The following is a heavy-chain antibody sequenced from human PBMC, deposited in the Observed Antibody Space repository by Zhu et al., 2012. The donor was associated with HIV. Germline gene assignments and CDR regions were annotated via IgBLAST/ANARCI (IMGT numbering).Heavy chain of an antibody. CDR1: GDSVSTTYYY. CDR2: NYYTGSP. V-gene: IGHV4-61*01. CDR3: AKVPPXSVLNLLDY. J-gene: IGHJ4*01. Sequence: QVQLQESGPGLVKPSETLSLTCTVSGDSVSTTYYYWSWIRQPPGEGLEWIGNNYYTGSPNYNPALKSRVTISIDTSKNQFSLKLRSVTAADTAVYFCAKVPPXSVLNLLDYWGHGILVTVSS. D-gene: IGHD4/OR15-4a*01.